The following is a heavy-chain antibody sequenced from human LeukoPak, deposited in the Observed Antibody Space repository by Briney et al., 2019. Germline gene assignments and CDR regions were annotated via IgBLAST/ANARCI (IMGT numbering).Heavy chain of an antibody. CDR1: GGTFSSYA. CDR3: ATSNYYGSGSYYKYYFDY. V-gene: IGHV1-69*13. D-gene: IGHD3-10*01. Sequence: SVKVSCKASGGTFSSYAISWVRQAPGQGLEWMGGIIPIFGTANYAQKFQGRVTITADESTSTAYMELSSLRSEDTAVYYCATSNYYGSGSYYKYYFDYWGQGTLVTVSS. J-gene: IGHJ4*02. CDR2: IIPIFGTA.